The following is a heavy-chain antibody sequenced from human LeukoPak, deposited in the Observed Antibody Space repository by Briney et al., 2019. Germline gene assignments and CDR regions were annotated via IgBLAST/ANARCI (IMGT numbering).Heavy chain of an antibody. Sequence: QPGGSLRLSCAASGFTFSTYAMTWVRQAPGKGLEWVSSITGSGDGTSAADSVTGRFTISRDNAKNSLYLQMNSLRAEDTAVYYCARGPDYRRSEASDYWGQGTLVTVSS. CDR1: GFTFSTYA. CDR2: ITGSGDGT. CDR3: ARGPDYRRSEASDY. V-gene: IGHV3-23*01. J-gene: IGHJ4*02. D-gene: IGHD4-11*01.